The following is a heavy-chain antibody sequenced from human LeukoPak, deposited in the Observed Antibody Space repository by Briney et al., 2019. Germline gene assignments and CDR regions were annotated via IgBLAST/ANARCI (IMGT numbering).Heavy chain of an antibody. Sequence: ASVKVSCKASGYTFTGYYMHWVRQAPGQGLEWMGRINPNSGGTNYAQKFQGRVTMTRDTSISTAYMELSRLRSDDTAVYYCARDEDIVLMVYASGGFDPWGQGTLVTVSS. V-gene: IGHV1-2*06. CDR1: GYTFTGYY. CDR3: ARDEDIVLMVYASGGFDP. CDR2: INPNSGGT. J-gene: IGHJ5*02. D-gene: IGHD2-8*01.